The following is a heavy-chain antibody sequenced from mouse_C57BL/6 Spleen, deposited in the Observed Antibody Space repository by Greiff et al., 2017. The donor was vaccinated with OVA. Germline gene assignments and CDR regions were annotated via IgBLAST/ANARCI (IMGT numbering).Heavy chain of an antibody. J-gene: IGHJ2*01. CDR3: ARPRITTVVAYYFDY. Sequence: QVQLQQSGAELVKPGASVKLSCKASGYTFTSYWMHWVKQRPGQGLEWIGMIHPNSGSTNYNEKFKSKATLTVDKSSSTAYMQLSSLTSEDSAVYYCARPRITTVVAYYFDYWGQGTTLTVSS. D-gene: IGHD1-1*01. CDR2: IHPNSGST. CDR1: GYTFTSYW. V-gene: IGHV1-64*01.